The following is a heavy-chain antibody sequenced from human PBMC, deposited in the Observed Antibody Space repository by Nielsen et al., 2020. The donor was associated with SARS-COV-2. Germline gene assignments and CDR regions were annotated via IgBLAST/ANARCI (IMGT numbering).Heavy chain of an antibody. Sequence: SETLSLTCTVSGGSISSSSYYWGWIRQPPGKGLEWIGSIYYSGSTYYNPSLKSRVTISVDTSKNQFSLKLSSVTAADTAVYYCANGRYCSGGSCYSTGRYYGMDVWGQGTTVTVSS. D-gene: IGHD2-15*01. CDR1: GGSISSSSYY. CDR2: IYYSGST. V-gene: IGHV4-39*07. J-gene: IGHJ6*02. CDR3: ANGRYCSGGSCYSTGRYYGMDV.